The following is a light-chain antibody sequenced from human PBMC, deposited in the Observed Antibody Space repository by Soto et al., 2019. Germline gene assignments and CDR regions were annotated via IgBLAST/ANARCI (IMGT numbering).Light chain of an antibody. CDR2: GAS. Sequence: EIVLTQSPGTLSLSPGERATLSCRASQSVSSTYLAWYQHKPGQAPRLLIYGASNRATGIPDRFSGSGSGTDFTLTISRLEPEDLAVYYCQQYGSSRGTFGQGTKVDIK. CDR3: QQYGSSRGT. CDR1: QSVSSTY. J-gene: IGKJ1*01. V-gene: IGKV3-20*01.